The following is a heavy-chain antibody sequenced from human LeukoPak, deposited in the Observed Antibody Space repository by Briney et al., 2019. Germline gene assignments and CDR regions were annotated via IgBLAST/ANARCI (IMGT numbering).Heavy chain of an antibody. CDR3: TADGGHVRANTSREYFQH. CDR2: IVVGSGNT. J-gene: IGHJ1*01. D-gene: IGHD1-26*01. CDR1: GFTFTSSP. V-gene: IGHV1-58*01. Sequence: SVKLSFTGAGFTFTSSPLHWGGQPRGQRLEWIGWIVVGSGNTNYAQKFQERVTITRDMSTSTAYMERSSLSSEDTAVYYCTADGGHVRANTSREYFQHWGQGTLVTVSS.